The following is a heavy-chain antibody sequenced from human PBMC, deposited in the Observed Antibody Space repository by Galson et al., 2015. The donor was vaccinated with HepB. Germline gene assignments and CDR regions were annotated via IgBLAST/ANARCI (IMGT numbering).Heavy chain of an antibody. D-gene: IGHD3-10*01. CDR3: ARSPGYGSGSFPYYFDY. J-gene: IGHJ4*02. CDR1: GYTFTSYA. CDR2: INAGDGNT. V-gene: IGHV1-3*01. Sequence: SVKVSCKASGYTFTSYAMHWVRQAPGQRLEWMGWINAGDGNTKYSQKFQGRVTITRDTSASTAYMELSSLRSEDTAVYYCARSPGYGSGSFPYYFDYWGQGTLVAVSS.